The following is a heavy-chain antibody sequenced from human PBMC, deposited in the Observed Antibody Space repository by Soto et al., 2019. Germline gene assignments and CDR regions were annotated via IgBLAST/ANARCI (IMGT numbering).Heavy chain of an antibody. D-gene: IGHD2-15*01. CDR3: ARGVDYYYGLDV. J-gene: IGHJ6*02. V-gene: IGHV1-18*01. CDR1: GYTFTSYG. Sequence: QVQLVQSGDEVKKPGASVKVSCRASGYTFTSYGVSWVRQAPGQGLEWMGWISAFNGQTNYIQKVEGRVTLTTEASTNTDYMKLRSLGTDDTAVYCCARGVDYYYGLDVWGQGTTVTVSS. CDR2: ISAFNGQT.